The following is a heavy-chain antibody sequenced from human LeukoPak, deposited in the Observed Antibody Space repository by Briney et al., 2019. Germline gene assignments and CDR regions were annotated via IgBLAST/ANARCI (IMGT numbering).Heavy chain of an antibody. CDR3: ARESKDY. Sequence: GGSLRLSCAASGFTFSSYSMNWVRQAPGKGLEWVSSISSSSSYIYYAGSVKGRFTISRDNAKNSLYLQMNSLRAEDTAVYYCARESKDYWGQGTLVTVSS. CDR1: GFTFSSYS. V-gene: IGHV3-21*01. CDR2: ISSSSSYI. J-gene: IGHJ4*02.